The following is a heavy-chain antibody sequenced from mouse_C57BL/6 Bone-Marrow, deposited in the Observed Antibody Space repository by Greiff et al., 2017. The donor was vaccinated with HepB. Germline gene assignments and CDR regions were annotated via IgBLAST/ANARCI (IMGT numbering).Heavy chain of an antibody. CDR1: GFSLTSYG. D-gene: IGHD2-4*01. V-gene: IGHV2-6*01. CDR3: AIIYYDYDGYYAMDY. J-gene: IGHJ4*01. CDR2: IWGVGST. Sequence: VQGVESGPGLVAPSQSLSITCTVSGFSLTSYGVDWVRQSPGKGLEWLGVIWGVGSTNYNSALKSRLSISKDNSKSQVFLKKNSLQTDDTAMYYCAIIYYDYDGYYAMDYWGQGTSVTVSS.